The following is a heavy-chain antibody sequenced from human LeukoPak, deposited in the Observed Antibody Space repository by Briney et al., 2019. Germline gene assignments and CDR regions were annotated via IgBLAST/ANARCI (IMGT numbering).Heavy chain of an antibody. D-gene: IGHD6-19*01. V-gene: IGHV3-74*01. Sequence: GGSLRLSCAASGFTLSAYWMHWVRQAPGKGLMWVSRIEGDGNRITYADSVKGRFTISRDNAKNTLYPQMNSLRAEDTAVYYCAKPRSQWLAGCWGQGTLVTVSS. CDR1: GFTLSAYW. CDR3: AKPRSQWLAGC. CDR2: IEGDGNRI. J-gene: IGHJ4*02.